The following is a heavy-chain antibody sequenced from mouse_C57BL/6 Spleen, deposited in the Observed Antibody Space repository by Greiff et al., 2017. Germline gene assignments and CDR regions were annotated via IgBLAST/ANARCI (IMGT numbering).Heavy chain of an antibody. D-gene: IGHD2-3*01. CDR3: TIYDGYLWFAY. CDR2: IDPEDGDT. CDR1: GFNIKDYY. V-gene: IGHV14-1*01. J-gene: IGHJ3*01. Sequence: VQLQQSGAELVRPGASVKLSCTASGFNIKDYYMHWVKQRPEQGLEWIGRIDPEDGDTEYAPKFQGKATMTADTSSNTAYLQLSSLTSEDTAVYYCTIYDGYLWFAYWGQGTLVTVSA.